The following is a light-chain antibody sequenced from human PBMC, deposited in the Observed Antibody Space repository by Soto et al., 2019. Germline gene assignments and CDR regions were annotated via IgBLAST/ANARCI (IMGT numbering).Light chain of an antibody. CDR3: SSYTSSSTPLYV. CDR2: EVS. V-gene: IGLV2-14*01. Sequence: QSALTQPASVSGSPGQSITISCTATSSDVGGYNYVSWYQQHPGKAPKLMIYEVSNRPSGVSNRFSGSKSGNTASLTISGLQAEDEADYYCSSYTSSSTPLYVFGTGTKLTVL. CDR1: SSDVGGYNY. J-gene: IGLJ1*01.